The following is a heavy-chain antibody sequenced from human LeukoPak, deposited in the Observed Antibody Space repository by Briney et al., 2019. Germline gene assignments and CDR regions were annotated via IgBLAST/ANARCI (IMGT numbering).Heavy chain of an antibody. J-gene: IGHJ6*03. CDR3: ARESYCTGCNYMDV. Sequence: GGSLRLSCAASGFTLRDSWMHWVRQAPGKALVWFSRINNGGTSTNYADSVKGRFSISRDTAKNTLYLQMNSLRAEDTAVYYCARESYCTGCNYMDVWGKGTTVTVSS. D-gene: IGHD2-8*02. CDR2: INNGGTST. V-gene: IGHV3-74*01. CDR1: GFTLRDSW.